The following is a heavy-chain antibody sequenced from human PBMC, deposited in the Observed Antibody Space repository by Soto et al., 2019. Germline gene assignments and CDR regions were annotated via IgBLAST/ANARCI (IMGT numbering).Heavy chain of an antibody. CDR3: ARTHDH. CDR1: GGSISSGGYY. CDR2: IYFSGGT. J-gene: IGHJ4*02. V-gene: IGHV4-31*03. Sequence: QVQLKESGPGRVKPSQTLSLPCTVSGGSISSGGYYWSWIRQHPGKGLEWIGYIYFSGGTYYNPCLKSRFTISVDTSKNQFSLKLSSVTAADTDVYYCARTHDHWGQGTLVTVSS.